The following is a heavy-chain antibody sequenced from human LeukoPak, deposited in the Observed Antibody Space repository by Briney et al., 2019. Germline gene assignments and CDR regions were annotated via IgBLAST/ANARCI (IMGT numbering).Heavy chain of an antibody. J-gene: IGHJ4*02. CDR3: ARDPGYSSTWAMYYFDY. D-gene: IGHD6-13*01. V-gene: IGHV4-34*01. CDR2: INHSGST. CDR1: GGSFSGYY. Sequence: SETLSLTCAVYGGSFSGYYWSWIRQPPGKGLEWIGEINHSGSTNYNPSLKSRVTISVDTSKNQFSLKLSSVTAADTAVYYCARDPGYSSTWAMYYFDYWGQGTLVTVSS.